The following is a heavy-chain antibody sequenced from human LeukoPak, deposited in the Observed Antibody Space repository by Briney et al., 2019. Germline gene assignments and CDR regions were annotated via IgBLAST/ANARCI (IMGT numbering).Heavy chain of an antibody. CDR2: IQYDGSSQ. CDR1: GFTSSTYG. Sequence: PGGSLRLSCAASGFTSSTYGIHWVRQAPGKGLEWVTFIQYDGSSQYYADSVKGRFTISRDNSQDTLYLQMNSLRTDDTAVYYCAKDVGYSDSSAYYYLDYWGQGTLVTVSS. V-gene: IGHV3-30*02. D-gene: IGHD3-22*01. CDR3: AKDVGYSDSSAYYYLDY. J-gene: IGHJ4*02.